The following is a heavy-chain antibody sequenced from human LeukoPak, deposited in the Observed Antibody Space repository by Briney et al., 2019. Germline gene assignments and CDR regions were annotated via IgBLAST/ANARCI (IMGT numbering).Heavy chain of an antibody. Sequence: PSETLSLTCTVSGGSISSGGYYWTWIRQHPGKGLEWIGNIYYRGSTDYNPSLKSRVMISVDTSKNQFSLKVNSVTAADTALYYCARVLWSGFVYFDYWGQGILVTVSP. CDR3: ARVLWSGFVYFDY. V-gene: IGHV4-31*03. CDR1: GGSISSGGYY. CDR2: IYYRGST. J-gene: IGHJ4*02. D-gene: IGHD3-3*01.